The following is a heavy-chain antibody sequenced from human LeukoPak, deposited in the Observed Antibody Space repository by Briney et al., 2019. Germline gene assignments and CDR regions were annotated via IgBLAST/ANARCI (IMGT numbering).Heavy chain of an antibody. CDR3: AGKRGPADYYYYMDV. D-gene: IGHD6-19*01. CDR2: ISAYNGNT. Sequence: ASVKVSCKASGYTFTSYGISWVRQAPGQGLEWMGWISAYNGNTNYAQKLQGRVTMTTDTSTSTAYMELRSLRSDDTAVYYCAGKRGPADYYYYMDVWGKGTTVTVSS. V-gene: IGHV1-18*01. J-gene: IGHJ6*03. CDR1: GYTFTSYG.